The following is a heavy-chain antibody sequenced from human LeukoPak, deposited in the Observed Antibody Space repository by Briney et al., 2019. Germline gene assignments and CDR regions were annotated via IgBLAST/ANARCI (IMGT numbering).Heavy chain of an antibody. D-gene: IGHD3-10*01. CDR2: IASDGSQI. J-gene: IGHJ3*02. CDR1: GFTFSPYI. Sequence: GESLRLSCAASGFTFSPYIMHWVRQAPGKGLEWVAVIASDGSQIFYVESVKGRFTISRDNSKNTLYLPMNRPRAEDTAVYFCARERQDTIVHTGAFDIWGQGTMVTVSS. V-gene: IGHV3-30-3*01. CDR3: ARERQDTIVHTGAFDI.